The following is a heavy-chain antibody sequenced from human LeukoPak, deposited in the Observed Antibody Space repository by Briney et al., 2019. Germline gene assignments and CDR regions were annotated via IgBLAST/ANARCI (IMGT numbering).Heavy chain of an antibody. V-gene: IGHV3-30*09. J-gene: IGHJ4*02. D-gene: IGHD7-27*01. CDR2: ISYDGSNK. CDR3: AKGDWGDY. CDR1: GFIFSSYA. Sequence: GRSLRLSCAASGFIFSSYAMHWVRQAAGEGLEWVAVISYDGSNKYYADSVKGRFAISRDNSKNTLYLQMNSLRAEDTALYYCAKGDWGDYWGQGTLVTVSS.